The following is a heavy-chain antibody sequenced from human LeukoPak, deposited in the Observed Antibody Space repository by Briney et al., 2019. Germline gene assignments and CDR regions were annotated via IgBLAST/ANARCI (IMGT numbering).Heavy chain of an antibody. J-gene: IGHJ4*02. CDR2: ISYDGSNK. V-gene: IGHV3-30*18. D-gene: IGHD6-13*01. CDR1: GFTFSSYG. Sequence: GGSLRLSCAASGFTFSSYGMHWVRQAPGKGLEWVAVISYDGSNKYYADSVKGRFTISRDNSKNTLYLQMNRLRAEDTAVYYCAKDPYSSSWYYFDYWGQGTLVTVSS. CDR3: AKDPYSSSWYYFDY.